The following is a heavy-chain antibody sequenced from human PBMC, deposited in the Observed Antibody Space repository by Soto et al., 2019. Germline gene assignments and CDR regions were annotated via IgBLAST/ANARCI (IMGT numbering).Heavy chain of an antibody. CDR1: GFTFSKYG. V-gene: IGHV3-30*18. CDR3: AKDRAWQSGRYYYGMDV. Sequence: QVQLVESGGGDVQPGRSLRLSCAASGFTFSKYGMQWVRQVPGKGLEWVAAISYDGSSQHFADSVKGRFTISRDNSGNKLYLHMNRLTTEDTADYYGAKDRAWQSGRYYYGMDVWGQGTTVTVSS. CDR2: ISYDGSSQ. D-gene: IGHD3-10*01. J-gene: IGHJ6*02.